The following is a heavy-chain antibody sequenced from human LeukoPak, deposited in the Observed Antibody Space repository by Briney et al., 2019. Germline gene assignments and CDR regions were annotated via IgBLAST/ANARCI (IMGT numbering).Heavy chain of an antibody. CDR2: ISYDGSNK. CDR1: GFTFSSYA. V-gene: IGHV3-30-3*01. Sequence: GRSLRLSCAASGFTFSSYAMHWVRQAPGKGLEWVAVISYDGSNKYYADSVKGRFTISRDNSKNTLYLQMNSLRAEDTAVYYCARSYYYDSSGYFGYWGQRTLVTVSS. J-gene: IGHJ4*02. CDR3: ARSYYYDSSGYFGY. D-gene: IGHD3-22*01.